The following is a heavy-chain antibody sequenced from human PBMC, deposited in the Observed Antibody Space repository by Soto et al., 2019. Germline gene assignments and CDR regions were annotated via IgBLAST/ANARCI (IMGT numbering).Heavy chain of an antibody. CDR3: ASPGEYSGSYFSNFHY. J-gene: IGHJ4*02. D-gene: IGHD1-26*01. V-gene: IGHV4-39*01. CDR2: IYYSGST. Sequence: SETLSLTCTVSGGSISSSSYYWGWIRQPPGKGLEWIGSIYYSGSTYYNPSLKSRVTISVDTSKNQFSLKLSSVTAADTAVYYCASPGEYSGSYFSNFHYWGQGTLVTVSS. CDR1: GGSISSSSYY.